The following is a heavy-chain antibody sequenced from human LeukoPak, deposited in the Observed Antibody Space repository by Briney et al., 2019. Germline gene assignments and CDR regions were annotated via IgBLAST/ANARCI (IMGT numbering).Heavy chain of an antibody. V-gene: IGHV5-51*01. Sequence: GESLKISCKTSGYSFTTYWIIWVRQMPGKGLEWMGIIYPGDSDTRYSPSFQGQVTISADKSITTAYLQWSSLKASDTAMYYCARRTSGGRFDPWGQGTLVTVSS. J-gene: IGHJ5*02. CDR1: GYSFTTYW. CDR2: IYPGDSDT. CDR3: ARRTSGGRFDP. D-gene: IGHD3-16*01.